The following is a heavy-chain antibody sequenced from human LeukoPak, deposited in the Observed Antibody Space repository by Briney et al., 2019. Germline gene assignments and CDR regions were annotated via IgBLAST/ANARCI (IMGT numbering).Heavy chain of an antibody. CDR2: IYGGDAT. J-gene: IGHJ1*01. V-gene: IGHV3-53*01. D-gene: IGHD3-10*01. Sequence: GGSLRLSCAVSGFTVSSGCMSWVRQAPGKGLEWVSFIYGGDATYYADSVKGRFTISRDTSKNTLYLQMNSLRAEDTAVYYCAKDGSSTGRAEYFQHWVQGTLVTVSS. CDR1: GFTVSSGC. CDR3: AKDGSSTGRAEYFQH.